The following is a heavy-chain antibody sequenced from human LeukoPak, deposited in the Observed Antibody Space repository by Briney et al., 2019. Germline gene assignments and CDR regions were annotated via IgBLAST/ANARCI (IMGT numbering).Heavy chain of an antibody. J-gene: IGHJ3*02. Sequence: PGGSLRLSCAASGFTFSYYTMSWVRQAPGKGLEWVSSISSSSSYIYYADSVKGRFTISRDNAKNSLYLQMNSLRAEDTAVYYCARIGSLDAFDIWGQGTMVTVSS. V-gene: IGHV3-21*01. CDR1: GFTFSYYT. CDR2: ISSSSSYI. CDR3: ARIGSLDAFDI. D-gene: IGHD2-15*01.